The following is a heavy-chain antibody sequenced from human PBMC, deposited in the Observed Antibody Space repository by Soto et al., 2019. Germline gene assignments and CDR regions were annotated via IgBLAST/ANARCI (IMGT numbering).Heavy chain of an antibody. Sequence: GESLKISCKGSGYSFTSYWIGGVRQMPGKGLEWMGIIYPGDSDTRYSPSFQGQVTISADKSTSTAYLQWSSLKASDTAMYYCARLSKDGDSSGYIYGMDVWGQGTTVTVSS. D-gene: IGHD3-22*01. V-gene: IGHV5-51*01. CDR2: IYPGDSDT. CDR1: GYSFTSYW. J-gene: IGHJ6*02. CDR3: ARLSKDGDSSGYIYGMDV.